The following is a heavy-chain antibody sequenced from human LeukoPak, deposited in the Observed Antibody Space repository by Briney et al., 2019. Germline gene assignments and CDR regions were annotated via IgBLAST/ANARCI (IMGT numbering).Heavy chain of an antibody. CDR1: GGSISSSSYY. D-gene: IGHD3-10*01. CDR3: ARQAPLLLWFGDKYYFDY. Sequence: SETLSLTCTVSGGSISSSSYYWGWIRQPRGKGLEWIGSIYYSGSTYYNPSLKSRVTISVDTSKNQFSLKLSSVTAADTAVYYCARQAPLLLWFGDKYYFDYWGQGTLVTVSS. CDR2: IYYSGST. J-gene: IGHJ4*02. V-gene: IGHV4-39*01.